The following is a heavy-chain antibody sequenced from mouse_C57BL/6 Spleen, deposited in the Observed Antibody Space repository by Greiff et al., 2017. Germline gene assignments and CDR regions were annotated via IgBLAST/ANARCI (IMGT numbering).Heavy chain of an antibody. J-gene: IGHJ2*01. Sequence: VQLQQSGAELMKPGASVKLSCKATGYTFTGYWIEWVKQRPGHGLEWIGEILPGSGSTNYNGKFKGKATLTADKSSSTAYMQLSSLTSEDSAVYFCARGGSSFDYWGQGTTLTVSS. CDR2: ILPGSGST. CDR1: GYTFTGYW. CDR3: ARGGSSFDY. D-gene: IGHD1-1*01. V-gene: IGHV1-9*01.